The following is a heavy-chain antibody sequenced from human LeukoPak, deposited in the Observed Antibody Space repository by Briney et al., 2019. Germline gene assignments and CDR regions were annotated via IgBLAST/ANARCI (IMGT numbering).Heavy chain of an antibody. CDR2: ISAYNGNT. CDR1: GYTFTGYG. CDR3: ARDYSGGYYVG. Sequence: ASVKVSCKASGYTFTGYGISWVRQAPGQGLEWMGWISAYNGNTNYAQKPQGRVTMTTDTSTSTAYMELRSLRPDDTAVYYCARDYSGGYYVGWGQGTLVTVSS. D-gene: IGHD3-10*02. V-gene: IGHV1-18*01. J-gene: IGHJ4*02.